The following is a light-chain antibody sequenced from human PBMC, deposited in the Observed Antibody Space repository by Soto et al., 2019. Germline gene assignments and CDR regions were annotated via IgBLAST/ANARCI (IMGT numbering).Light chain of an antibody. J-gene: IGLJ1*01. CDR3: SSYSISTAYL. CDR2: EVS. Sequence: QSALTQPASVSGSPGQSITISCTGTSSDVGVYGYVSWYQLHPGKAPKLMVFEVSNRPSGVSYRFSGSKSGNTASLTISGLQAEDEADYFCSSYSISTAYLFGTGTKLTVL. CDR1: SSDVGVYGY. V-gene: IGLV2-14*01.